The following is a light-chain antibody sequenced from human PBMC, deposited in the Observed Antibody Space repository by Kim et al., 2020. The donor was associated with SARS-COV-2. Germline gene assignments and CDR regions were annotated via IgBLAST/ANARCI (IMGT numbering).Light chain of an antibody. V-gene: IGLV3-1*01. CDR1: KLGDKY. J-gene: IGLJ2*01. CDR3: QAWDSNTVV. Sequence: SYELTQPPSVSVSPGQTVSITCSGDKLGDKYPCWFQQKPGQSPVLVIYQDNRRPSGIPERFSGSNSGNTATLTISGTQAMDEADYYCQAWDSNTVVFGVGTQLTVL. CDR2: QDN.